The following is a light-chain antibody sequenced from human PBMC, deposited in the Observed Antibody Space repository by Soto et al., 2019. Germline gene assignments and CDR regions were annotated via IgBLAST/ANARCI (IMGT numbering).Light chain of an antibody. CDR2: DDN. CDR3: GSWDSSLSAYV. CDR1: SSNIWGNS. J-gene: IGLJ1*01. Sequence: QSVLTQRPSLSAAPGQKVTISCSGSSSNIWGNSVSWYQQLPGTAPKLLIYDDNKRPSGIPDRFSGSKSGTSATLGITGFQTGDEADYYCGSWDSSLSAYVFGTGTKVTVL. V-gene: IGLV1-51*01.